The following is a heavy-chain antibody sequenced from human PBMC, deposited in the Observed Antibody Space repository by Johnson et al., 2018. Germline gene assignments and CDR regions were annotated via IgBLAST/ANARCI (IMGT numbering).Heavy chain of an antibody. CDR2: ISYDGSNK. CDR3: ARDSCSGGSCYLRMAFDN. CDR1: RFTFNNYP. V-gene: IGHV3-30-3*01. J-gene: IGHJ3*02. Sequence: QVQLQESGGGVVQHGRSLRLSCEGSRFTFNNYPMHWVRQAPGKGLEWVAVISYDGSNKYYADSVKARFTISRDNSKNTLYLQMNSLRAEETAVNYCARDSCSGGSCYLRMAFDNWGQGTMVTVSS. D-gene: IGHD2-15*01.